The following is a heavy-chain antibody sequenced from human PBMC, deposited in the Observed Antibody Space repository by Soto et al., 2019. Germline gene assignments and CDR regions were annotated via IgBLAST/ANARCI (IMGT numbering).Heavy chain of an antibody. CDR3: ARVGAYCVSTSCHDY. Sequence: QVQLVQSGAEVKKPGASVKVSCKTSGYTFTNYGISWVRQAPGQGLEWMGWISAYNGNTDYEQKLKGRVTMTTDTSTSTAYMELRSLRSDDTAVYYCARVGAYCVSTSCHDYWGQGTLVTVSS. CDR2: ISAYNGNT. D-gene: IGHD2-2*01. CDR1: GYTFTNYG. V-gene: IGHV1-18*01. J-gene: IGHJ4*02.